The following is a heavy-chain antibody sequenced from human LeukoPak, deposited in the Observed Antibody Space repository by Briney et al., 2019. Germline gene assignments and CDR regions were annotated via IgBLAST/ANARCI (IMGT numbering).Heavy chain of an antibody. CDR3: ARQNAEVSYFDY. CDR2: IYPGDSDT. CDR1: GYIFTNYW. J-gene: IGHJ4*02. V-gene: IGHV5-51*01. D-gene: IGHD1-1*01. Sequence: GESLKISCKGSGYIFTNYWIGWVRQMPGKGLEWTGIIYPGDSDTRYSPSFQGQVTISADSSIAYLQWDSLRASDTAMYYCARQNAEVSYFDYWGQGTLVTVSS.